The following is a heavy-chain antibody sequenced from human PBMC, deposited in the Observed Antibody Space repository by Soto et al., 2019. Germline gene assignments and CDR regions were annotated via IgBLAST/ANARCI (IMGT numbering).Heavy chain of an antibody. Sequence: SETLSLTCAVSGDSIISRGYSWSWIRQPPGKGLEWIGYISHSGTTYHNPSLKSRLTISMDRSTNQFSLKLKSVSAADTAVYYCARAPHRIVVVAAIPSYFDYWGQGVLVTVSS. CDR1: GDSIISRGYS. CDR2: ISHSGTT. J-gene: IGHJ4*02. V-gene: IGHV4-30-2*01. CDR3: ARAPHRIVVVAAIPSYFDY. D-gene: IGHD2-21*02.